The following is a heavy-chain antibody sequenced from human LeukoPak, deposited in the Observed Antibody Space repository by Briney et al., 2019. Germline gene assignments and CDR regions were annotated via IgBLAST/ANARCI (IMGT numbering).Heavy chain of an antibody. CDR2: ISYDGSNK. V-gene: IGHV3-30*09. D-gene: IGHD4-17*01. Sequence: GGSLRLSCAASGFTFSSYAMHWVRQAPGKGLEWVAVISYDGSNKYYADSVKGRFAISRDNSKNTLYLQMNSLRAEDTAVYFCAKDPNGDFIGTFDIWGQGTMVTVSS. CDR1: GFTFSSYA. J-gene: IGHJ3*02. CDR3: AKDPNGDFIGTFDI.